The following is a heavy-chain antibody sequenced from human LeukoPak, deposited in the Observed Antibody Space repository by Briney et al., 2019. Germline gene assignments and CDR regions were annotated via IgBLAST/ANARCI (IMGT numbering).Heavy chain of an antibody. Sequence: GGSLRLSCAASGFTFNIHAMSWVRQAPGKGLEWVSAISGRGDTTYYADSVKGRFTFSRDNSKNTLYLQMNSLRAEDTAVYYCARDRSDYGDHRFDYWGQGTLVTVSS. D-gene: IGHD4-17*01. J-gene: IGHJ4*02. CDR1: GFTFNIHA. CDR3: ARDRSDYGDHRFDY. CDR2: ISGRGDTT. V-gene: IGHV3-23*01.